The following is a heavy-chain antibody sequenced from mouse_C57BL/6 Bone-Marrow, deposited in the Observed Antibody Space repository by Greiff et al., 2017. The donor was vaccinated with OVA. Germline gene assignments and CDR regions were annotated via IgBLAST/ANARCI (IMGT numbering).Heavy chain of an antibody. J-gene: IGHJ1*03. CDR2: ISYSGST. Sequence: VQLQQSGPGMVKPSQSLSLTCTVTGYSITSGYDWHWIRHFPGNKLEWMGYISYSGSTNYNPSLKSRISITHDTSKNHFFLKLNSVTTEDTATYYCARRGYGSSYVRYFDVWGTGTTVTVSS. CDR1: GYSITSGYD. D-gene: IGHD1-1*01. CDR3: ARRGYGSSYVRYFDV. V-gene: IGHV3-1*01.